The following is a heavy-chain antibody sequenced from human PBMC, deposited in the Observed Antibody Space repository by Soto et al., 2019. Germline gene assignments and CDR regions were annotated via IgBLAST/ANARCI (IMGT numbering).Heavy chain of an antibody. CDR1: GYTFTVYY. CDR2: INPKSGGT. D-gene: IGHD1-26*01. J-gene: IGHJ4*02. V-gene: IGHV1-2*02. CDR3: ARDLENGGGSAGFDY. Sequence: ASVKVSCKASGYTFTVYYMHWVRQAPGQGLEWMGWINPKSGGTMYPQKFQGRVTMTWDTSISTAYMALTRLRSDDTAVYYCARDLENGGGSAGFDYWGQGTLVTVSS.